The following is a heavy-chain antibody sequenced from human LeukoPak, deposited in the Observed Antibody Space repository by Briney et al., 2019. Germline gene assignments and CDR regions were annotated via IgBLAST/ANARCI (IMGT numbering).Heavy chain of an antibody. V-gene: IGHV3-30*18. D-gene: IGHD6-19*01. CDR1: GFTFGSYG. CDR2: ISYDGSNK. CDR3: AKDSSGWYPVN. J-gene: IGHJ4*02. Sequence: GGSLRLSCAASGFTFGSYGMHWVRQAPGKGLEWVAVISYDGSNKYYADSVKGRFTISRDNSKNTLYLQMNSLRAEDTAVYYCAKDSSGWYPVNWGEGTLVTVSS.